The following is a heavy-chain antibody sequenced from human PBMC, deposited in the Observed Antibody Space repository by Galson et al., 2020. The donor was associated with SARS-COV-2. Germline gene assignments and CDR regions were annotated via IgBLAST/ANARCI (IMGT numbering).Heavy chain of an antibody. CDR2: IIPIFGTA. Sequence: SVKVSCKASGGTFSSNAISWVRQAPGQGLEWMGGIIPIFGTANYAQKFQGRVTITADESTSTAYMELSSLRSEDTAVYYCARDQVVVVVAATYYYYYGMDVWGQGTTVTVSS. J-gene: IGHJ6*02. CDR1: GGTFSSNA. D-gene: IGHD2-15*01. CDR3: ARDQVVVVVAATYYYYYGMDV. V-gene: IGHV1-69*13.